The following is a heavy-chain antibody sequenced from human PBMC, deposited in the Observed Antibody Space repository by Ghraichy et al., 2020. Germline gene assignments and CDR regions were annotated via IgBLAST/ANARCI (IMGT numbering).Heavy chain of an antibody. CDR3: ARGTGGCCSCSSCSLAY. CDR2: IEQDGSEK. D-gene: IGHD2-2*01. V-gene: IGHV3-7*01. Sequence: GGSLRLSCAASGFTFSTYWMSWVRQAPGKGLEWVGIIEQDGSEKYYVDSVKGRFTISRGNAKNSLYLQMNSLRAEDTAVYYCARGTGGCCSCSSCSLAYWGQGTLVTVSS. J-gene: IGHJ4*02. CDR1: GFTFSTYW.